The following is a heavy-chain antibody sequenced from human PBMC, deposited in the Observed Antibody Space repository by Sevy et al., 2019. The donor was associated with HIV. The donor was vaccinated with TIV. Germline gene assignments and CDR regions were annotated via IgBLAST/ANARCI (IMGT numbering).Heavy chain of an antibody. D-gene: IGHD4-17*01. CDR1: GYTFTGYY. CDR3: ARGPLRFYYYVMDV. Sequence: ASVKVSCKASGYTFTGYYMHWVRQAPGQGLEWMGRINPNSGGTNYAQKFQGRVTMTRDTSISTAYMELSRLRSDDTAVYYCARGPLRFYYYVMDVWGQGTTVTVSS. J-gene: IGHJ6*02. CDR2: INPNSGGT. V-gene: IGHV1-2*06.